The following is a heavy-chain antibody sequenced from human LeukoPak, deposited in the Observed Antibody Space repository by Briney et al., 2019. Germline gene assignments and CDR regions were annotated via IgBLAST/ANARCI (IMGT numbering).Heavy chain of an antibody. CDR3: ARVLRYCSGGNCYSGGLGYMDV. J-gene: IGHJ6*03. CDR1: GYTFTSYD. CDR2: MNPNSGNT. Sequence: GESLKVSCKASGYTFTSYDINWVRQATGQGLEWMGWMNPNSGNTGYAQKFQGRVTITRNTSISTAYMELSSLRAEDTAVYYCARVLRYCSGGNCYSGGLGYMDVWGKGTTVTISS. D-gene: IGHD2-15*01. V-gene: IGHV1-8*03.